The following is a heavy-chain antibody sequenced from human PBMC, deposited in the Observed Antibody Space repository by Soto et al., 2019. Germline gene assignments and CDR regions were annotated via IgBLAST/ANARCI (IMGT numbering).Heavy chain of an antibody. CDR2: ISAYNGNT. CDR1: GYTFTSYG. J-gene: IGHJ6*02. D-gene: IGHD1-1*01. Sequence: WASVKVSCKASGYTFTSYGISWVRQAPGQGLEWMGWISAYNGNTNYAQKLQGRVTMTTDTSTSTAYMELRSLRSDDTAVYYCARGASGTNYYYGMDVWGQGTTVTVSS. V-gene: IGHV1-18*01. CDR3: ARGASGTNYYYGMDV.